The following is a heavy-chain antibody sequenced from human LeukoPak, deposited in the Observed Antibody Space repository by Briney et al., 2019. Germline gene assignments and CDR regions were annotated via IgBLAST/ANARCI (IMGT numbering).Heavy chain of an antibody. J-gene: IGHJ4*02. V-gene: IGHV3-74*01. CDR2: IESDGTST. D-gene: IGHD2-21*02. CDR1: GFTFSSYW. CDR3: VRGRWVTVLDY. Sequence: PGGSLRLSCAASGFTFSSYWMHWVRQAPGKGLVWVSRIESDGTSTTYADSVKGRFTISRDNAKSTLYPQMNSLRAEDTAVYFCVRGRWVTVLDYWGQGTLVTVPS.